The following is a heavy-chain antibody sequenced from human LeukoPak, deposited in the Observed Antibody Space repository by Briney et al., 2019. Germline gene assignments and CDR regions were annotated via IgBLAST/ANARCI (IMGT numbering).Heavy chain of an antibody. V-gene: IGHV1-69*04. Sequence: VASVKVSCKASGGTFSSYAISWVRQAPGQGLEWMGRIIPILGIANYAQEFQGRVTITADKSTSTAYMELSSLRSEDTAVYYCARAVMVAAISYFDYWGQGTLVTVSS. CDR3: ARAVMVAAISYFDY. CDR1: GGTFSSYA. J-gene: IGHJ4*02. CDR2: IIPILGIA. D-gene: IGHD2-15*01.